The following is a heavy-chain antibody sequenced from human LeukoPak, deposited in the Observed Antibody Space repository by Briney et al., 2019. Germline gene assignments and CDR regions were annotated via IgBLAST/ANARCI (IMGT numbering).Heavy chain of an antibody. D-gene: IGHD3-16*01. CDR3: ARVRYRLAETYIDY. V-gene: IGHV1-2*02. J-gene: IGHJ4*02. Sequence: ASVKVSCKASGGTFSSYAITWVRQAPGQGLEWMGWINPNSGDTNYAQKFQGRVTMTRDTSISTAYMELSRLRSDDTAVYYCARVRYRLAETYIDYWGQGTLVTVSS. CDR1: GGTFSSYA. CDR2: INPNSGDT.